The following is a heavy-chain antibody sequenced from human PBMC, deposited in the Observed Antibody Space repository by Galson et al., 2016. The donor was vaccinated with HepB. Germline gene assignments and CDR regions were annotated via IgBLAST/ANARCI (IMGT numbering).Heavy chain of an antibody. CDR1: GYNFINSW. D-gene: IGHD6-19*01. CDR2: IYPDDSDT. V-gene: IGHV5-51*01. Sequence: QSGAEVKKPGESLKISCEGSGYNFINSWIAWVRQMPGKGLEWMGIIYPDDSDTRYRPSFQGQVTISADKSNSTAFLQWNSLKASDTAMYYFVRLSGLVRIDYWGQGTLVTVSS. J-gene: IGHJ4*02. CDR3: VRLSGLVRIDY.